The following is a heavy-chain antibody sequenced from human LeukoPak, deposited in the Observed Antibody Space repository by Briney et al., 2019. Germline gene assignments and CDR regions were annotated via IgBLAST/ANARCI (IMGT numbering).Heavy chain of an antibody. CDR2: ISYDGSNE. CDR1: GFTFSNYG. CDR3: AKACGYCTTTSCSHEEFDY. J-gene: IGHJ4*02. V-gene: IGHV3-30*18. D-gene: IGHD2-2*01. Sequence: GRFLRLSCAASGFTFSNYGMHWVRQAPGKGLEWVAVISYDGSNEYYADSVKGRFAISRDNSKNTLYLQMNSLRAEDTAVYYCAKACGYCTTTSCSHEEFDYWGQGTLVTVSS.